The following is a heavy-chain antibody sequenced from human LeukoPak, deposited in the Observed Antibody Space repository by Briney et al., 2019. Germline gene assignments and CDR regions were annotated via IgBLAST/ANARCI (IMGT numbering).Heavy chain of an antibody. Sequence: SETLSLTCAVYGGSFSGYYWSWIRQPPGKGLEWIGEINYSGSTNYNPSLKSRVTISVDTSKNQFSLKLSSVTAADTAVYYCARGSRRVSYGDYPPPSRPYYFDYWGQGTLVTVSS. CDR3: ARGSRRVSYGDYPPPSRPYYFDY. V-gene: IGHV4-34*01. CDR2: INYSGST. D-gene: IGHD4-17*01. J-gene: IGHJ4*02. CDR1: GGSFSGYY.